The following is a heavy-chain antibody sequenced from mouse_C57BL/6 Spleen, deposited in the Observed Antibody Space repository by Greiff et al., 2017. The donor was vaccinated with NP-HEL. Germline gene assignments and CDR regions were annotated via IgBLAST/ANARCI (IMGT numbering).Heavy chain of an antibody. J-gene: IGHJ1*03. Sequence: EVKLVESEGGLVQPGSSMKLSCTASGFTFSDYYMAWVRQVPEKGLEWVANINYDGSSTYYLDSLKSRFIISRDNAKNILYLQMSSLKSEDTATYYCARDNDYDDYFDVWGTGTTVTVSS. D-gene: IGHD2-4*01. CDR2: INYDGSST. CDR1: GFTFSDYY. V-gene: IGHV5-16*01. CDR3: ARDNDYDDYFDV.